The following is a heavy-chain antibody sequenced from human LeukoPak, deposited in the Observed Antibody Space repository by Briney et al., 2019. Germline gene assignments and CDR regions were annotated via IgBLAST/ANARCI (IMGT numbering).Heavy chain of an antibody. CDR3: ASFPGTSRFEY. D-gene: IGHD1-26*01. Sequence: SETLSLTCTVSGGSISSYYWSWIRQPPGKGLEWIGRIYYSGTTNYNPSLKRRVTISVDTSKNQFSLKLSSVTAADTAVYYCASFPGTSRFEYWGQGTLVTVSS. CDR2: IYYSGTT. CDR1: GGSISSYY. V-gene: IGHV4-59*01. J-gene: IGHJ4*02.